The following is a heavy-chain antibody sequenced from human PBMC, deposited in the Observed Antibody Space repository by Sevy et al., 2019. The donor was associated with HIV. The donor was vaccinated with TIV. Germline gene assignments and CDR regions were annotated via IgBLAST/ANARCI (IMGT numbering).Heavy chain of an antibody. V-gene: IGHV3-33*01. CDR3: ARDYSDSSSPPDY. Sequence: GGSLRLSCAASGFTFSSYGMHWVRQAPGKGLEWVEVIWYDGSNKYYADSVKGRFTISRDNSKNTLYLQMNSLRAEDTAVYYCARDYSDSSSPPDYWGQGTLVTVSS. D-gene: IGHD6-6*01. J-gene: IGHJ4*02. CDR2: IWYDGSNK. CDR1: GFTFSSYG.